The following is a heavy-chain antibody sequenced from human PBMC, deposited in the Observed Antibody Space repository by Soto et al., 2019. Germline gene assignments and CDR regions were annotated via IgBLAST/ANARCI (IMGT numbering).Heavy chain of an antibody. D-gene: IGHD4-17*01. Sequence: SETLSLTCTVSGGSISSYYWSWIRQPPGKGLEWIGYIYYSGSTNYNPSLKSRVTISVDTSKNQFSLKLSSVTAADTAVYYCARDRYGDYVLDYWGQGTLVTVSS. V-gene: IGHV4-59*01. CDR1: GGSISSYY. CDR3: ARDRYGDYVLDY. CDR2: IYYSGST. J-gene: IGHJ4*02.